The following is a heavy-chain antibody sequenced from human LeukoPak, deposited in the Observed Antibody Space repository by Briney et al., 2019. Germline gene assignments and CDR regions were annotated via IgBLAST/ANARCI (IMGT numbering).Heavy chain of an antibody. V-gene: IGHV1-2*02. J-gene: IGHJ6*03. CDR2: INPNSGGT. Sequence: ASVKVSCKASGYTFTGYYMHWVRQAPGQGLEWMGWINPNSGGTNYAQKFQGRVTMTTDTSTSTAYMELRSLRSDDTAVYYCAREVGADERNYYYYMDVWGKGTTVTVSS. CDR1: GYTFTGYY. D-gene: IGHD2-15*01. CDR3: AREVGADERNYYYYMDV.